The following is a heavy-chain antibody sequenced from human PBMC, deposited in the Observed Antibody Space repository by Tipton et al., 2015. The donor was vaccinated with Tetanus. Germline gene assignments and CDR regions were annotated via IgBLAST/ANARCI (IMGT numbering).Heavy chain of an antibody. D-gene: IGHD2-2*01. V-gene: IGHV4-30-4*01. CDR1: GDSIRSEDYY. CDR2: IYYSGST. CDR3: ARLTCSSPSCYFCYYCQADV. J-gene: IGHJ6*03. Sequence: TLSLTCSVSGDSIRSEDYYWGWIRQSPGKGLEWLGYIYYSGSTYNNPSLKSRVSISLHASNNQFSLSLNSVTAAHSATYYSARLTCSSPSCYFCYYCQADVWGTGTAVAVSS.